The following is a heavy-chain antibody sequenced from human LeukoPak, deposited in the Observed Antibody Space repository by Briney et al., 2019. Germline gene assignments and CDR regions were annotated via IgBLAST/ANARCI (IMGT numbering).Heavy chain of an antibody. CDR1: GGSFSGYY. V-gene: IGHV4-34*01. J-gene: IGHJ5*02. D-gene: IGHD3-3*01. CDR2: INHSGST. Sequence: SETLSLTCAVYGGSFSGYYWSCLRQPPGKGLEWIGEINHSGSTNYNPSLKSRVTISVDTSKNQFSLKLSSVTAADTAVYYCARGRYDFWSGYYKDFRFDPWGQGTLVTVSS. CDR3: ARGRYDFWSGYYKDFRFDP.